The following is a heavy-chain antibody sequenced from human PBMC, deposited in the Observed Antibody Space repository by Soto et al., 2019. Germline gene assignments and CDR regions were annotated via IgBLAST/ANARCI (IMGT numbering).Heavy chain of an antibody. CDR1: GGSISSGGYS. V-gene: IGHV4-30-2*01. J-gene: IGHJ4*02. D-gene: IGHD3-22*01. CDR3: ARAGYYYDSSGDFDY. CDR2: IYHSGST. Sequence: TLSLTSADSGGSISSGGYSWSSIRQPPGKGLEWIGYIYHSGSTYYNPSLKSRVTISVDRSKNQFSLKLSSVTAADTAVYYCARAGYYYDSSGDFDYWGQGTLVTVSS.